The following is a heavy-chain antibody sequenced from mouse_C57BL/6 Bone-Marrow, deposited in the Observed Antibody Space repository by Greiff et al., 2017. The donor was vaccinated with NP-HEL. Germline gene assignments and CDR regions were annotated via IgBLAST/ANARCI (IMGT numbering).Heavy chain of an antibody. V-gene: IGHV5-15*01. CDR2: ISNLAYSI. J-gene: IGHJ1*03. CDR1: GFTFSDYG. D-gene: IGHD1-1*01. Sequence: EVQLQESGGGLVQPGGSLKLSCAASGFTFSDYGMAWVRQAPRKGPEWVAFISNLAYSIYYADTVTGRFTISRANAKNTLYLEMSSLRSEDTAMYYCARQTTVVPYWYFDVWGTGTTVTVSA. CDR3: ARQTTVVPYWYFDV.